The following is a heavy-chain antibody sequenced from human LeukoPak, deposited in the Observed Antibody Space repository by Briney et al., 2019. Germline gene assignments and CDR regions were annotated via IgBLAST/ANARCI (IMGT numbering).Heavy chain of an antibody. D-gene: IGHD3-22*01. CDR1: GFTFSSYS. Sequence: AESLTLSCAASGFTFSSYSRNWIRQAPGKGLEWVASINSSSSYIYYADPVRGGFTIARDNTKNSLYLQINITSAETAVVYYCARDLEYYDSSGYDDWGQGTLVTVYS. J-gene: IGHJ4*02. CDR3: ARDLEYYDSSGYDD. CDR2: INSSSSYI. V-gene: IGHV3-21*01.